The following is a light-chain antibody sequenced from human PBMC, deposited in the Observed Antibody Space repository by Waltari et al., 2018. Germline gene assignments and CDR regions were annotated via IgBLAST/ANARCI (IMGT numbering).Light chain of an antibody. CDR2: AAS. J-gene: IGKJ4*01. CDR1: QDVRNA. CDR3: LQYDSYPPT. V-gene: IGKV1-17*01. Sequence: DIQMTQSPSSLSASVGDSVTITCRASQDVRNAIGWFQHKAGRAPKRLIYAASNLQTGVPPRFSGSGSGTEFTLTISSLQPEDVATFYCLQYDSYPPTFGGGTMVEI.